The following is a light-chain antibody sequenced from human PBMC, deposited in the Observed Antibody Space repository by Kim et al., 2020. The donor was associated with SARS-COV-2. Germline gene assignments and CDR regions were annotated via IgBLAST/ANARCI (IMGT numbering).Light chain of an antibody. V-gene: IGKV1-33*01. J-gene: IGKJ2*01. Sequence: DIQLTQSPSSLSASVGDRVTITCQASQDITNYLNWYQQKPGKAPDVLIYDASNLEAGVPSRFSGSGSGTDFTFTISSLQPEDIETYYCQQYDSLPYTFGQGTKLEI. CDR3: QQYDSLPYT. CDR1: QDITNY. CDR2: DAS.